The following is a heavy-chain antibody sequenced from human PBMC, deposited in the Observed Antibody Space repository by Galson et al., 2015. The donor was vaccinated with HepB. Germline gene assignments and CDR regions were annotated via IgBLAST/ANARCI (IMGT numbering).Heavy chain of an antibody. J-gene: IGHJ3*02. V-gene: IGHV3-30-3*01. D-gene: IGHD3-10*01. CDR2: ISYDGSNK. Sequence: SLRLSCAASGFTFSSYAMHWVRQAPGKGLEWVAVISYDGSNKYYADSVKGRFTISRDNSKNTLYLQMNSLRTEDTALYYCAKDIRRGDRRWFGELLSPDAFDIWGQGTMVTVSS. CDR1: GFTFSSYA. CDR3: AKDIRRGDRRWFGELLSPDAFDI.